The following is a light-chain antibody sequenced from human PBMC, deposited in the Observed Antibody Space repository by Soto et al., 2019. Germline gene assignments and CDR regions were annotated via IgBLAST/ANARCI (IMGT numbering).Light chain of an antibody. CDR1: QSVNNN. J-gene: IGKJ2*01. CDR2: DAV. Sequence: EIVLTQSPGTLSLSPGERATLSCRASQSVNNNVAWYQQRPGQPPRLLIYDAVYRPTGIPARFSGSGSGTDFTLTISSLESEDFAVYYCQHYDGSPRTFGQGTKVDIK. V-gene: IGKV3-11*01. CDR3: QHYDGSPRT.